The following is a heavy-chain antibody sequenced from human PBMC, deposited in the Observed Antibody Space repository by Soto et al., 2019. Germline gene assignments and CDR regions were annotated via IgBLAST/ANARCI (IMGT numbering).Heavy chain of an antibody. Sequence: EVLLLESGGGLVQPGGSLRLSCAASGFTFSSYAMSWVRQAPGKGLEWVSAISGSGGSTYYADSVKGRFTISRDNSKNTLYLQMNSLRAEDTAVYYCAKDFGYCSGGSCGLFDYWGQGTLVTVSS. CDR3: AKDFGYCSGGSCGLFDY. V-gene: IGHV3-23*01. CDR2: ISGSGGST. CDR1: GFTFSSYA. J-gene: IGHJ4*02. D-gene: IGHD2-15*01.